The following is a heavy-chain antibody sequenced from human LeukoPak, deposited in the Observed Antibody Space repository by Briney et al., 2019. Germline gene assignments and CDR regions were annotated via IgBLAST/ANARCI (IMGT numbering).Heavy chain of an antibody. V-gene: IGHV3-23*01. CDR2: ISASGDTT. CDR3: AKRYCTSTGCSFFDS. D-gene: IGHD2-2*01. Sequence: PGGSLRLSCAASGFTFSSYAMGWVRQAPGKGLEWVSLISASGDTTYYADSVRGRFTISRDNSENTLYLQMNSLRAEDTAVYYCAKRYCTSTGCSFFDSWGQGTLVTVSS. CDR1: GFTFSSYA. J-gene: IGHJ4*02.